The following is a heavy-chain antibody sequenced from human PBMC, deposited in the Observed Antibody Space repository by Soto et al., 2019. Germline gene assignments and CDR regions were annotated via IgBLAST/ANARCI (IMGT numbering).Heavy chain of an antibody. D-gene: IGHD4-17*01. Sequence: VQLVESGGGVVQPGRSLRLSCAASGFTFSSYGMHWVRQAPGKGLEWVAVISYDGSNKYYEDSVKGRFTISRDNSKDPLYRQMNSLRAEYTAVYYCAKPRGYGDYGPAFDIWGQGTMVTVAS. CDR3: AKPRGYGDYGPAFDI. J-gene: IGHJ3*02. V-gene: IGHV3-30*18. CDR1: GFTFSSYG. CDR2: ISYDGSNK.